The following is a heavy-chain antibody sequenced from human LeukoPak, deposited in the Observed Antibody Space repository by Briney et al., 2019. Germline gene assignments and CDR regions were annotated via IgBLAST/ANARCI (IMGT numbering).Heavy chain of an antibody. J-gene: IGHJ4*02. Sequence: PGGSLRLSCAASGFTFSSYGMHWVRQAPGKGLEWVAVISYDGSNKYYADSVKGRFTISVDNSKNTLYLQMNSLRAEDTAVYYCAKDRGYYDSSGYFDYWGQGTLVTVSS. CDR2: ISYDGSNK. CDR3: AKDRGYYDSSGYFDY. V-gene: IGHV3-30*18. CDR1: GFTFSSYG. D-gene: IGHD3-22*01.